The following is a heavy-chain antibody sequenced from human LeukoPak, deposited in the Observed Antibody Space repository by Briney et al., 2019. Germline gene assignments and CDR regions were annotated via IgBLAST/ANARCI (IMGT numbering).Heavy chain of an antibody. Sequence: PGGSLRLSCAASGFTFSSYAMSWVRQAPGKGLEWVSAISGSGGSTYYADSVKGRFTISRDNSKNTLYLQMNSPRAEDTAVYYRAKDHRIASTPPYFDYWGQGTLVTVSS. CDR2: ISGSGGST. CDR1: GFTFSSYA. V-gene: IGHV3-23*01. D-gene: IGHD6-13*01. CDR3: AKDHRIASTPPYFDY. J-gene: IGHJ4*02.